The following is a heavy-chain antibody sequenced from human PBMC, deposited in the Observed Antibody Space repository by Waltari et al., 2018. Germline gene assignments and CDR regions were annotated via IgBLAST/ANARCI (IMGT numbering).Heavy chain of an antibody. V-gene: IGHV4-34*01. J-gene: IGHJ4*02. CDR1: GGSFSGYY. CDR2: INHSGST. CDR3: ARGNEDIVVVPAAFDY. Sequence: QVQLQQWGAGLLKPSETLSLTCAVYGGSFSGYYWIWISQPPGKGLEWIGEINHSGSTNYNPSLKSRVTISVDTSKNQFSLKLSSVTAADTAVDYCARGNEDIVVVPAAFDYWGQGTLVTVSS. D-gene: IGHD2-2*01.